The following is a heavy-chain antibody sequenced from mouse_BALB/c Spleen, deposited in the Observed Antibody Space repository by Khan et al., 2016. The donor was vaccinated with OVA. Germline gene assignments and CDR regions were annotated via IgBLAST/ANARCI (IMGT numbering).Heavy chain of an antibody. CDR3: ARGNYYGYYFDY. D-gene: IGHD1-1*01. V-gene: IGHV3-2*02. J-gene: IGHJ2*01. Sequence: EVKLEESGPGLVKPSQSLSLTCTVTGYSITSGYAWNWIRQFPGNKLEWMGYISYSGGTSYNPSLKSRISITRDTSKNQFFLQLNSVTPEDTATYYCARGNYYGYYFDYWGQGTPLTVSS. CDR1: GYSITSGYA. CDR2: ISYSGGT.